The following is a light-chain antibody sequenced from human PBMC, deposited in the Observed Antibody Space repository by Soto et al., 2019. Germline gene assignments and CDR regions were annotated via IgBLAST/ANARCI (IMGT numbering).Light chain of an antibody. Sequence: EIVLTQSPGTLSLSPGERATLSCRASQSVSRTYLAWYQQKPGQAPRLLIYGASIRATGVPDRFSGSGSGTDFTLTISRLEPEDVAVYYCQQYGSSPYTFGQGTKLEIK. J-gene: IGKJ2*01. CDR2: GAS. V-gene: IGKV3-20*01. CDR1: QSVSRTY. CDR3: QQYGSSPYT.